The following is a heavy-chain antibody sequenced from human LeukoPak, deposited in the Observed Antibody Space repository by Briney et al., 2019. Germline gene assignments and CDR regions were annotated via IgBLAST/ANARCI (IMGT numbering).Heavy chain of an antibody. Sequence: GGSLRLSCSASGFTFTTYGMNWVRQAPGKGLEWVSGIGGSGVRTYYADSVKGRFTISRDNSKNTLYLQMGSLRAEDMAVYYCARDEHYGSAFDPWGQGTLVTVSS. V-gene: IGHV3-23*01. J-gene: IGHJ5*02. D-gene: IGHD3-10*01. CDR1: GFTFTTYG. CDR3: ARDEHYGSAFDP. CDR2: IGGSGVRT.